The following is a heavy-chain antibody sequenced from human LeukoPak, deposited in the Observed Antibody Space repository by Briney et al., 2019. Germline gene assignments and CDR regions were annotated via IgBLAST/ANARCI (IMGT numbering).Heavy chain of an antibody. CDR1: GFSFSSYW. D-gene: IGHD6-19*01. Sequence: GGSLRFSCAVSGFSFSSYWMSWVRQAPGKGLECVANIKEDGSEIHYVDSVKGRFTLSRDNARNSLYLQMTSLRVEDTAVYFCARNGRVVGSGWSYFFFEYWGQGTRVTVSS. V-gene: IGHV3-7*01. CDR2: IKEDGSEI. CDR3: ARNGRVVGSGWSYFFFEY. J-gene: IGHJ4*02.